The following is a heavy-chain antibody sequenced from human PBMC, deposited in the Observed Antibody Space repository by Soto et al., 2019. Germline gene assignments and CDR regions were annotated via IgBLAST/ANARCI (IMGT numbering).Heavy chain of an antibody. J-gene: IGHJ5*02. CDR3: ARLWFGEKYNWFDP. CDR2: ISAYNGNT. CDR1: GYTFTSYG. Sequence: ASVKVSCKASGYTFTSYGISWVRQAPGQGLEWMGWISAYNGNTNYAQKLQGRVTTTTDTSTSTAYMELRSLRSDDTAVYYCARLWFGEKYNWFDPWGQGTLVTVSS. D-gene: IGHD3-10*01. V-gene: IGHV1-18*01.